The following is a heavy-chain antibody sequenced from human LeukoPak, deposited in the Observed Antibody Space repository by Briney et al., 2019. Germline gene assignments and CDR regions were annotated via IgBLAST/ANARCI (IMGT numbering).Heavy chain of an antibody. J-gene: IGHJ4*02. Sequence: GGSLRLSCAASGFTFSSYAMSWVRQAPGKGLEWVSAISGSGGSTYYADSVKGRSTISRDNAKNSLYLQMNSLRAEDTAVYYCAREGIAAAGYFDYWGQGTLVTVSS. CDR3: AREGIAAAGYFDY. CDR1: GFTFSSYA. D-gene: IGHD6-13*01. V-gene: IGHV3-23*01. CDR2: ISGSGGST.